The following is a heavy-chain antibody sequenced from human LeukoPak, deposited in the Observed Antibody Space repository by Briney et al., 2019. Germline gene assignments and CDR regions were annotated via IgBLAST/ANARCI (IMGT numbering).Heavy chain of an antibody. CDR2: IIPIFGTA. J-gene: IGHJ3*02. Sequence: SVKVSCKASGGTFSSYAISWVRQAPGQGLEWMGRIIPIFGTANYAQKFQGRVTITTDEFTSTAYMELSSLRSEDTAAYYCARSSGSDDAFDIWGQGTMVTVSS. D-gene: IGHD3-22*01. V-gene: IGHV1-69*05. CDR3: ARSSGSDDAFDI. CDR1: GGTFSSYA.